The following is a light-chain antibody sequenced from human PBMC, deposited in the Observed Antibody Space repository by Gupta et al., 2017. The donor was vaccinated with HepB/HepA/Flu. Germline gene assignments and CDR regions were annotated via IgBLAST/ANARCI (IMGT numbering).Light chain of an antibody. J-gene: IGLJ2*01. CDR1: SSNIGNNY. CDR3: GTWDISLSGGV. CDR2: ENN. V-gene: IGLV1-51*02. Sequence: QSVLTQPPSVSAAPGQKVTISCSGSSSNIGNNYVSWYQQLPETAPKLLIYENNKRPSGIPDRFSGSKSGTSATLGITGLQTGDEADYYCGTWDISLSGGVFGGGTKLTVL.